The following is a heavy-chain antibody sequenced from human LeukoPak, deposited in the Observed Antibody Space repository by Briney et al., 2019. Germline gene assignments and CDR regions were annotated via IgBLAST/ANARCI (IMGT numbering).Heavy chain of an antibody. D-gene: IGHD6-13*01. J-gene: IGHJ4*02. CDR1: GFTFSSYG. Sequence: GGSLRLSRAASGFTFSSYGMHWVRQAPGKGLEWVAVISYDGSNKYYADSVKGRFTISRDNSKNTLYLQMNSLRAEDTAVYYCAKGSGIIATAGNRGLGLDYWGQGTLVTVSS. CDR2: ISYDGSNK. CDR3: AKGSGIIATAGNRGLGLDY. V-gene: IGHV3-30*18.